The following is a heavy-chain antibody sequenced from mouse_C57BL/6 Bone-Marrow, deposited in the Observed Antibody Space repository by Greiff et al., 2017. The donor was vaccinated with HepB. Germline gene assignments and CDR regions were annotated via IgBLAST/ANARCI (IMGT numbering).Heavy chain of an antibody. CDR3: ARLGGYYFDY. J-gene: IGHJ2*01. CDR2: IYPGSGNT. CDR1: GYSFTSYY. Sequence: LEESGPELVKPGASVKISCKASGYSFTSYYIHWVKQRPGQGLEWIGWIYPGSGNTKYNEKFKGKATLTADTSSSTAYMQLSSLTSEDSAVYYCARLGGYYFDYWGQGTTLTVSS. D-gene: IGHD1-1*02. V-gene: IGHV1-66*01.